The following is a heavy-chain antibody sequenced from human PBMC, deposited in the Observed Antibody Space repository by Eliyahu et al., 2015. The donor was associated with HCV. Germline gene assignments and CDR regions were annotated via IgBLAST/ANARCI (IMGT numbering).Heavy chain of an antibody. D-gene: IGHD3-22*01. CDR2: VNPNSGGT. Sequence: QVHLVQSGAEVQKPGASVVLSCXAXGXPFXAYYIHWVRXAPGQGLEWMGWVNPNSGGTKSAQRFQGRVTLTRDTSTSTAYMELRGLTSDDTAVYYCASLYYYDTSGYSAFDYWGQGTLVSVSS. CDR1: GXPFXAYY. CDR3: ASLYYYDTSGYSAFDY. V-gene: IGHV1-2*02. J-gene: IGHJ4*02.